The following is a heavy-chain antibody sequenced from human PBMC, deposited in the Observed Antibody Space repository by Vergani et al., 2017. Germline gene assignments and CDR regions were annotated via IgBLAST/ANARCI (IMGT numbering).Heavy chain of an antibody. CDR1: GGSFSGYY. Sequence: QVQLQQWGAGLLKPSETLSLTCAVYGGSFSGYYWSWIRQPPGKGLEWIGEINHSGSTNYNPSLKSRVTISVDTSKNQFSLKLSSVTAADTAVYYCAREGVDRRSYTSTRYKGWFDHWGQGTLVTVSS. D-gene: IGHD6-13*01. V-gene: IGHV4-34*01. J-gene: IGHJ5*02. CDR2: INHSGST. CDR3: AREGVDRRSYTSTRYKGWFDH.